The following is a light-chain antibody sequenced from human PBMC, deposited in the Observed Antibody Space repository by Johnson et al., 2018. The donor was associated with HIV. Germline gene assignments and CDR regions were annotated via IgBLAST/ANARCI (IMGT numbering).Light chain of an antibody. CDR1: SSNIGNNY. Sequence: QAVLTQPPSVSAAPGQKVTISCSGSSSNIGNNYVSWYQQLPGRAPKLLIYDNNKRPSGIPDRFSGSKSGTSATLGITGLQTGDEAEYYCGTWVSSLRVGFFGTGTKVTVL. V-gene: IGLV1-51*01. CDR2: DNN. J-gene: IGLJ1*01. CDR3: GTWVSSLRVGF.